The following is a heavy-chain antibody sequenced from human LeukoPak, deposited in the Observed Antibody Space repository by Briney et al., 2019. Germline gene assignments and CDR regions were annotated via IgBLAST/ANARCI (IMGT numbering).Heavy chain of an antibody. CDR1: GYTFTGYY. D-gene: IGHD1-26*01. CDR3: ARDQASGSDGGWFDP. CDR2: INPNSGGT. V-gene: IGHV1-2*02. Sequence: GASVKVSCKASGYTFTGYYMHRVRQAPGQGLEWMGWINPNSGGTNYAQKFQGRVTMTRDTSISTAYMELSRLRSDDTAVYYCARDQASGSDGGWFDPWGQGTLVTVSS. J-gene: IGHJ5*02.